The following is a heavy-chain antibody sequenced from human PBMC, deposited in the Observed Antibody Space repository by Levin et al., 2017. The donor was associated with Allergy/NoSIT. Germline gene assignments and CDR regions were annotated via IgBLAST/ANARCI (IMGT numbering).Heavy chain of an antibody. CDR3: ARARGDFDSGGYYFDS. CDR1: GGSISGSNW. D-gene: IGHD3-22*01. Sequence: PSETLSLTCAVSGGSISGSNWWSWVRQSPGKGLEWIGEIDQSGTTNYNSSLKSRVTMSVHKSQNQFSLNLKSVTAADTAVYYCARARGDFDSGGYYFDSWGQGILVIVSS. V-gene: IGHV4-4*02. J-gene: IGHJ4*02. CDR2: IDQSGTT.